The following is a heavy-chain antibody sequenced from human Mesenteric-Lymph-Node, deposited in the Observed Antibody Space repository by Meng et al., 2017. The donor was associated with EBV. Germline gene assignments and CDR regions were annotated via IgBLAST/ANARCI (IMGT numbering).Heavy chain of an antibody. J-gene: IGHJ5*02. V-gene: IGHV3-11*01. D-gene: IGHD1-26*01. CDR2: ISGSGTTV. CDR1: GFTSSENY. Sequence: GGSGGGWVKLGGPWGPPCVGPGFTSSENYMAWNRQAPGKGLEWVSYISGSGTTVDSADSVKGRFTISRDNAKNSLYLQMNSLRAEDTAVYYCATWARVTPILDPWGQGTLVTVSS. CDR3: ATWARVTPILDP.